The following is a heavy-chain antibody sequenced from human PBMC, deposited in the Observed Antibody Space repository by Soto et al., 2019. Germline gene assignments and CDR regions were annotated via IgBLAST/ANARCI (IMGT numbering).Heavy chain of an antibody. J-gene: IGHJ6*02. D-gene: IGHD2-2*01. CDR2: ISAYNGNT. CDR1: GYTFTSYG. Sequence: GASVKVSCKASGYTFTSYGISWVRQAPGQGLEWMGWISAYNGNTNYAQKLQGRVTMTTDTSTSTAYMELRSLRSDDTAVYYCASARVVPAAMDGYYYGMDVWGQGTTVTVSS. CDR3: ASARVVPAAMDGYYYGMDV. V-gene: IGHV1-18*01.